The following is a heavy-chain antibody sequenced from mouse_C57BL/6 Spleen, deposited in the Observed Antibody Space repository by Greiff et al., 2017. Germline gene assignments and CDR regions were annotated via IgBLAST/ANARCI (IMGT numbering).Heavy chain of an antibody. V-gene: IGHV5-6*02. CDR3: ARHPNWDEGAY. CDR1: GFTFSSYG. D-gene: IGHD4-1*01. CDR2: ISSGGSYT. J-gene: IGHJ3*01. Sequence: DVKLVASGGDLVKPGGSLKLSCAASGFTFSSYGMSWVRQTPDKRLEWVATISSGGSYTYYPDRGKGRFTISRDNAKNTLYRQMSSLKSEDTAMYYCARHPNWDEGAYWGQVTLLTVSA.